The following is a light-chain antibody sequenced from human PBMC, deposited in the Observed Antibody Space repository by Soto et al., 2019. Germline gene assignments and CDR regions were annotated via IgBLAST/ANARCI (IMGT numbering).Light chain of an antibody. Sequence: EFVFTQSPGTLSLSPGERATLSCRASQSISRNLALYQQKPGQAPRLLIYGASSRGSGIPDRFSGGGSGTDFTLTISRLEPEDFAVYFCLQYETAPLTFGGGTKVDIK. V-gene: IGKV3-20*01. J-gene: IGKJ4*01. CDR3: LQYETAPLT. CDR2: GAS. CDR1: QSISRN.